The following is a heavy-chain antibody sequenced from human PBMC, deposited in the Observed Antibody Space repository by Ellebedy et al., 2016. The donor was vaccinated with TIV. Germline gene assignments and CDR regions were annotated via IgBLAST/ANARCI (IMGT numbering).Heavy chain of an antibody. D-gene: IGHD4-23*01. CDR2: IKSKIYGGTM. J-gene: IGHJ4*02. CDR1: GFTFSDAW. V-gene: IGHV3-15*07. CDR3: TTDNGGYRLDY. Sequence: GGSLRLXXAASGFTFSDAWMNWVRQAPGKGLEWVGRIKSKIYGGTMDYAAPVKGRFTISGDASSNTLFLQMDSLETEDTGVYYCTTDNGGYRLDYWGQGTLVTVSS.